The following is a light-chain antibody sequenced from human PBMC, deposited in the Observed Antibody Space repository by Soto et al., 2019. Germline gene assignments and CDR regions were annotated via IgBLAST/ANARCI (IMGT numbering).Light chain of an antibody. CDR2: RNN. Sequence: QSVLTQPPSASGTPGQRVTISCSGSSSNIGSNYVFWYQHLPGTAPKLLIYRNNQRPSVVPDRFSGSKSGTSASLAISGLRSDDETDYYCAAWDDSLSGVVFGGGTKLTVL. CDR3: AAWDDSLSGVV. J-gene: IGLJ2*01. V-gene: IGLV1-47*01. CDR1: SSNIGSNY.